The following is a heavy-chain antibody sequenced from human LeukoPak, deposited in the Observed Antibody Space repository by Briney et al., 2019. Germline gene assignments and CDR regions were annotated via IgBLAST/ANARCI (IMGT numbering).Heavy chain of an antibody. CDR1: GYTFTSYG. D-gene: IGHD3-22*01. CDR3: ARKLYDSSRYGQTYYFDY. Sequence: ASVKVSCKASGYTFTSYGISWVRQAPGQGLQWMGWISPYNGNTNYAKKLQGRVTMTTDTSTSTAYIDLRSLRSDDTAVYYCARKLYDSSRYGQTYYFDYWGQGTLVTVSS. J-gene: IGHJ4*02. V-gene: IGHV1-18*01. CDR2: ISPYNGNT.